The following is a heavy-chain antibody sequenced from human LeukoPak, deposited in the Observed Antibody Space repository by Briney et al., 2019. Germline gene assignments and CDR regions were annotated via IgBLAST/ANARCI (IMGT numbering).Heavy chain of an antibody. Sequence: ASVKVSCKASGYTFTSYDINWVRQATGQGLEWMGWMNPNSGNTGYAQKFQGRVTMTRDTSISTAYMELSRLRSDDTAVYYCAREYRSYYPAVCYFDYWGQGTLVTVSS. CDR3: AREYRSYYPAVCYFDY. CDR2: MNPNSGNT. CDR1: GYTFTSYD. V-gene: IGHV1-8*01. J-gene: IGHJ4*02. D-gene: IGHD1-26*01.